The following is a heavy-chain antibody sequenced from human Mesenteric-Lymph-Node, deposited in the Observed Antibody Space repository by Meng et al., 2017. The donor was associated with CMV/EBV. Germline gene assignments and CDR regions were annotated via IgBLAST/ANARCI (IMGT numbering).Heavy chain of an antibody. J-gene: IGHJ4*02. Sequence: GESLKISCAASGFAVSTNYMSWVRQAPGKGLEWVSIIYSGGNTYYADSVKGRFTISRDNSKNTLYLQINSLRAEDTAMYYCATSTVTCWRYFASWGQGTLVTVSS. CDR3: ATSTVTCWRYFAS. D-gene: IGHD1-1*01. V-gene: IGHV3-53*01. CDR1: GFAVSTNY. CDR2: IYSGGNT.